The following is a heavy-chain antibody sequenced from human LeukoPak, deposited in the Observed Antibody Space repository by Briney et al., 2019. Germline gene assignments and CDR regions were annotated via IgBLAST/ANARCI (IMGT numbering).Heavy chain of an antibody. CDR3: ARDSPYSSGWRDAFDI. J-gene: IGHJ3*02. D-gene: IGHD6-19*01. Sequence: GESLKISCKASGYSFNNYWIGWVRQMPGKGLEWMGIIYPGDSDTRYSPSFQGQVTISADKSISTAYLQWSSLKASDTAMYYCARDSPYSSGWRDAFDIWGQGTMVTVSS. CDR2: IYPGDSDT. V-gene: IGHV5-51*01. CDR1: GYSFNNYW.